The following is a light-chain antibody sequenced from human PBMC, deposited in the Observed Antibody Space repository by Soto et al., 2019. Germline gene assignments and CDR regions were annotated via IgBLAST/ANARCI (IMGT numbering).Light chain of an antibody. CDR2: EVS. Sequence: QSALTQPPSASGSPGQSVTISCTGTSGDVGGYNYVSWYQQHPGKAPKLMIYEVSKRPSGVPDRFSGSKSGNTASLTVSGLQAEDEADYYCSSYAGSLVVFGGGTKLTVL. V-gene: IGLV2-8*01. CDR1: SGDVGGYNY. J-gene: IGLJ2*01. CDR3: SSYAGSLVV.